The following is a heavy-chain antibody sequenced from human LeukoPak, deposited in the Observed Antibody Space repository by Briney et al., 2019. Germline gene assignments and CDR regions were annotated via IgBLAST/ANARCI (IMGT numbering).Heavy chain of an antibody. CDR3: ARYSESYHAIDY. Sequence: GGSLRLSCAASEFTVSSNYMSWVRQAPGKGLEWVSVIYSGGSTYYADSVKGRFTISRDNAENTLYLQMNSLRAEDTALYYCARYSESYHAIDYWGQGTLVTVSS. D-gene: IGHD1-26*01. CDR2: IYSGGST. V-gene: IGHV3-53*01. J-gene: IGHJ4*02. CDR1: EFTVSSNY.